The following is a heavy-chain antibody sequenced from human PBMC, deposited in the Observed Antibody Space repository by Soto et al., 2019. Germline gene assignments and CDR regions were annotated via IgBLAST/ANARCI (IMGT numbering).Heavy chain of an antibody. V-gene: IGHV1-69*13. CDR2: IIPIFGTA. CDR1: GGTFSSYA. CDR3: ARDPGGKYSSSWYPGPPAYYYYGMDV. Sequence: SVKVSCKASGGTFSSYAISWVRQAPGQGLEWMGGIIPIFGTANYAQKFQGRVTITADESTSTAYMELSSLRSEDTAVYYCARDPGGKYSSSWYPGPPAYYYYGMDVWGQGTTVTVSS. J-gene: IGHJ6*02. D-gene: IGHD6-13*01.